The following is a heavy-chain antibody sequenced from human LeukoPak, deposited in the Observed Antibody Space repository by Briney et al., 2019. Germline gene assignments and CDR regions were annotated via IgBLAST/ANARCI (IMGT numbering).Heavy chain of an antibody. CDR2: ISTSGTYI. Sequence: GGSLRLSCAASGFTFSDYHMSWIRQAPGKGLEWVSYISTSGTYIYYADSMKGRFTISRDNAKNSLYLQMNSLRAEDSAVYYCVRTHYYGSGIYNDAFDIWGQGTMVTVSS. CDR1: GFTFSDYH. CDR3: VRTHYYGSGIYNDAFDI. J-gene: IGHJ3*02. D-gene: IGHD3-10*01. V-gene: IGHV3-11*01.